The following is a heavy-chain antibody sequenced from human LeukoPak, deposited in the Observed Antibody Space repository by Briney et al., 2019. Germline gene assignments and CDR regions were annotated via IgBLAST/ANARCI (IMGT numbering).Heavy chain of an antibody. V-gene: IGHV3-48*03. CDR1: GFTFSSYE. CDR2: ISSSGSTI. CDR3: AREKAAWGFDP. D-gene: IGHD6-13*01. Sequence: GGSLRLSCAASGFTFSSYEMNWVRQAPGKGLEWVSYISSSGSTIYYADSVKGRFTISRDNAKNSLYLQMNSLRAEDTAVYYCAREKAAWGFDPWGQGALVTVSS. J-gene: IGHJ5*02.